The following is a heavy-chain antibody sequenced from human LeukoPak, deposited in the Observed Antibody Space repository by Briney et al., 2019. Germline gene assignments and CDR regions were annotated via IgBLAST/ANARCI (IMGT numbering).Heavy chain of an antibody. J-gene: IGHJ4*02. Sequence: GGSLRLSCAASGFTFDDYGMSWVRQAPGKGLEWVSGINWSGGSTGYADSVKGRFTISRDNAKNSLYLQMNSLRAEDTALYYCARDGYGDYWSDYWGQGTLVTVSS. CDR1: GFTFDDYG. V-gene: IGHV3-20*04. D-gene: IGHD4-17*01. CDR3: ARDGYGDYWSDY. CDR2: INWSGGST.